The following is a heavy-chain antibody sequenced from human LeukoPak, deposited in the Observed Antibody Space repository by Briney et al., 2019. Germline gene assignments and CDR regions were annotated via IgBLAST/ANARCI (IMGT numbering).Heavy chain of an antibody. Sequence: QSGGSLRLSCAASGFTFTAYAVSWFRQAPGKGLEWVANIHDDGILKHYVDSVKGRFTISRDDAKNSVYLQLNSLRVEDTALYFCARGRGWVDHWGQGTRVTVSS. CDR3: ARGRGWVDH. D-gene: IGHD3-16*01. J-gene: IGHJ4*02. CDR1: GFTFTAYA. CDR2: IHDDGILK. V-gene: IGHV3-7*01.